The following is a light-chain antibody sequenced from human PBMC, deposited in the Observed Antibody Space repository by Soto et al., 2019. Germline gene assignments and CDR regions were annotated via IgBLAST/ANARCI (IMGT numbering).Light chain of an antibody. CDR3: MQGSHWPWT. CDR1: HSLESSDGRTY. V-gene: IGKV2-30*01. CDR2: KVS. J-gene: IGKJ1*01. Sequence: DVVMTQSPVSLPVTLGQPASISCKSSHSLESSDGRTYLIWFQQRPGQSPRRLIYKVSNRDSGVPDRFSGSGSGTDFTLKISRVEAEDVGVYYCMQGSHWPWTFGQGTKVEIK.